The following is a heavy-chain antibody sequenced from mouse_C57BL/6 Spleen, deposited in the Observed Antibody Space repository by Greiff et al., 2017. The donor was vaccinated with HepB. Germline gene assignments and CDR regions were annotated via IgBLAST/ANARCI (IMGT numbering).Heavy chain of an antibody. J-gene: IGHJ2*01. D-gene: IGHD3-2*02. Sequence: VKLQESGAELARPGASVKLSCKASGYTFTSYGISWVKQRTGQGLEWIGEIDPRSGNTYYNEKFKGKATLTADKSSSTAYMELRSLTSEDSAVYFCARGMPQYYFDYWGQGTTLTVSS. CDR2: IDPRSGNT. CDR1: GYTFTSYG. V-gene: IGHV1-81*01. CDR3: ARGMPQYYFDY.